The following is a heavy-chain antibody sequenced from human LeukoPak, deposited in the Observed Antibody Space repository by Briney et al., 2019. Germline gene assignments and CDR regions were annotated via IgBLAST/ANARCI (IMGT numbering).Heavy chain of an antibody. CDR2: INPNSGGT. Sequence: ASVKVSCKASGYTFTGYYMHWVRQAPGQGLEWMGWINPNSGGTNYAQKFQGRVTMTRDTSISTAYMELSGLRSDDTAVYYCARVNPTTSYYDFWSGYYEIDYWGQGTLVTVSS. CDR1: GYTFTGYY. D-gene: IGHD3-3*01. CDR3: ARVNPTTSYYDFWSGYYEIDY. J-gene: IGHJ4*02. V-gene: IGHV1-2*02.